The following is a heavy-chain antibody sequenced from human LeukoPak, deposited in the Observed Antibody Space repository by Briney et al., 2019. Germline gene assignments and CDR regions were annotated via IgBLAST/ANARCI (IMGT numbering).Heavy chain of an antibody. CDR2: VHSGDSKT. CDR1: GYSFTNYW. CDR3: ARRGLVTSDSYTLYDY. D-gene: IGHD3-16*01. V-gene: IGHV5-51*01. Sequence: GESLKISSKGSGYSFTNYWIGWVRQMPGKGLQWMGIVHSGDSKTRYSPSFQGQVTMSADKSITTAYLQWSSLKASDTAMYYCARRGLVTSDSYTLYDYWGQGTLVTVSS. J-gene: IGHJ4*02.